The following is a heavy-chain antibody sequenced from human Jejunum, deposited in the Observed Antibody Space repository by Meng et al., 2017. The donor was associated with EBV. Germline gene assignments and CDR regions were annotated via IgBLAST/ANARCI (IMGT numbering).Heavy chain of an antibody. J-gene: IGHJ5*02. Sequence: EGQRVESGGGLVKPGGSLRLSCAASGFTFNSHTMSWVRQAPGKGLEWVSAITDSGGSTYYTDSVKGRFTISRDNSKNTLYLQMNSLRAEDTAVYYCAKLTRAWGQGTLVTVSS. CDR3: AKLTRA. CDR2: ITDSGGST. CDR1: GFTFNSHT. V-gene: IGHV3-23*04.